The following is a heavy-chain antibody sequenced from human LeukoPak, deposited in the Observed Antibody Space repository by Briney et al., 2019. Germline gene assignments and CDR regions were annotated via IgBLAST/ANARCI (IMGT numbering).Heavy chain of an antibody. CDR3: ARYSNFEGDAFDI. CDR1: GFAFSSYS. Sequence: GGSLRLSCAASGFAFSSYSMNWVRQAPGKGLECVSSISSSSSYIYYADSVKGRFTISRDNAKNSLYLQMNSLRAEDTAVYYRARYSNFEGDAFDIWGQGTMVTVSS. CDR2: ISSSSSYI. J-gene: IGHJ3*02. V-gene: IGHV3-21*01. D-gene: IGHD4-11*01.